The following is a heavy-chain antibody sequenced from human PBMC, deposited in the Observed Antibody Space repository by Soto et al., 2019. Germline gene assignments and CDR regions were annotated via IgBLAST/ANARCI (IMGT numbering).Heavy chain of an antibody. CDR3: AREYCSGGSCHDAFDI. Sequence: GGSLRLSCAASGFTFSSYGMHWVRQAPGTGLEWVAVIWYDGSHKYYADSVKGRFTISRDNSKNTLYLQMNSLRAEDTAVYYCAREYCSGGSCHDAFDIWGQGTMVTVSS. CDR2: IWYDGSHK. J-gene: IGHJ3*02. CDR1: GFTFSSYG. V-gene: IGHV3-33*01. D-gene: IGHD2-15*01.